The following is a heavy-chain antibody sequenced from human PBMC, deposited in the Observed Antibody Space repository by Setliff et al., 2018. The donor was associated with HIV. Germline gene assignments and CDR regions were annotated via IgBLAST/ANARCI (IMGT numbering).Heavy chain of an antibody. CDR1: GGYISSSGYY. V-gene: IGHV4-39*07. D-gene: IGHD3-10*01. CDR3: ESTGRKPYFGSRNEYYFDY. Sequence: PSETLSLTCSVSGGYISSSGYYWGWIRQPPGRGLEWIANIYYTGSTYYNPSLQSRVRMSVDRSQNQISLNLTSVTAADTAVYYCESTGRKPYFGSRNEYYFDYWGQGALVTVSS. CDR2: IYYTGST. J-gene: IGHJ4*02.